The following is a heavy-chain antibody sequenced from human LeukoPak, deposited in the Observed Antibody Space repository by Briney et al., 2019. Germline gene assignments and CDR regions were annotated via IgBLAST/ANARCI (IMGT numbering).Heavy chain of an antibody. CDR2: ISYDGSNK. V-gene: IGHV3-30*04. J-gene: IGHJ1*01. CDR3: ATPSGYYEIQH. CDR1: GFTFSSYA. Sequence: PGGSLRLSCAASGFTFSSYAMHWVRQAPGKGLEWVAVISYDGSNKYYADSVKGRFTISRDNSKNTLYLQMNSLRAEDTAVYYCATPSGYYEIQHWGQGTLVTVSS. D-gene: IGHD3-3*01.